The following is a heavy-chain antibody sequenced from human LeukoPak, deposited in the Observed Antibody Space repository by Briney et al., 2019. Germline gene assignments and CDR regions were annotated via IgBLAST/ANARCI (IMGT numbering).Heavy chain of an antibody. Sequence: RESGPALVKPTQALTLTCTFSGFSLSTSGMCMSWIRQPPGKALEGLARIDWDDDKYYSTSLKTRLTISKDTSKNQVVLTMTNMDPVDTATYYCARTLSSSRSGFDYWGQGTLVTVSS. CDR3: ARTLSSSRSGFDY. CDR2: IDWDDDK. D-gene: IGHD2-2*01. V-gene: IGHV2-70*11. CDR1: GFSLSTSGMC. J-gene: IGHJ4*02.